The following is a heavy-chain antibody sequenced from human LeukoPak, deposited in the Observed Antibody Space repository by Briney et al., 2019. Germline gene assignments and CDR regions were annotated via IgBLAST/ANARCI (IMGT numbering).Heavy chain of an antibody. J-gene: IGHJ4*02. CDR1: GFTFSNFW. Sequence: GGSLRLSCAASGFTFSNFWMHWVRQTPGKGLVWVSRINRDGSSTNYVDSVKGRFTISRDNSKNTLYLQMNSLRAEDTAVYYCAKGRDYYGSGSVYWGQGTLVTVSS. CDR2: INRDGSST. D-gene: IGHD3-10*01. V-gene: IGHV3-74*01. CDR3: AKGRDYYGSGSVY.